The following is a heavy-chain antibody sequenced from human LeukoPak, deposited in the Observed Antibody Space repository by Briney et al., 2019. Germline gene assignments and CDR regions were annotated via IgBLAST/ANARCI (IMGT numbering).Heavy chain of an antibody. J-gene: IGHJ4*02. V-gene: IGHV1-8*03. Sequence: ASGKVSCKASGYTFTSYDINWVRQATGQGLEWMGWMNPNSGNTGYAQKFQGRVTITRNTSISTAYMELSSLRSEDTAVYYCARGNMGSSWTDYWGQGTLVTVSS. CDR3: ARGNMGSSWTDY. D-gene: IGHD6-13*01. CDR1: GYTFTSYD. CDR2: MNPNSGNT.